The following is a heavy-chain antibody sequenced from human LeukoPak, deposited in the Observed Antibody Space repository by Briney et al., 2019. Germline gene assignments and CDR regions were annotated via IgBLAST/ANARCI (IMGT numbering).Heavy chain of an antibody. CDR3: ARVGIAAAGTLDY. J-gene: IGHJ4*02. V-gene: IGHV1-69*05. Sequence: SVKVSCKASGGTFSSYAISWVRQAPGQGLEWMGGIIPIFGTANYAQKFQGRVTITTDESTSTAYMELSSLRSEDTAVYYCARVGIAAAGTLDYWGQGALVTVSS. D-gene: IGHD6-13*01. CDR2: IIPIFGTA. CDR1: GGTFSSYA.